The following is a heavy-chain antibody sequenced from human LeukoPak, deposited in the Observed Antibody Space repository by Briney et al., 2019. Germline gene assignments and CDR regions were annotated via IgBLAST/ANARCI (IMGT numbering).Heavy chain of an antibody. Sequence: GGSLRLSCAASGFTFSSYAMSWVRQAPGKGLEWVSAISGSGGSTYYADSVKGRFTISRDNAKNSLYLQMNSLRAEDTAVYYCARDLSGFGPYYYYYMDVWGKGTKVTVSS. CDR3: ARDLSGFGPYYYYYMDV. J-gene: IGHJ6*03. V-gene: IGHV3-23*01. CDR2: ISGSGGST. CDR1: GFTFSSYA. D-gene: IGHD3-9*01.